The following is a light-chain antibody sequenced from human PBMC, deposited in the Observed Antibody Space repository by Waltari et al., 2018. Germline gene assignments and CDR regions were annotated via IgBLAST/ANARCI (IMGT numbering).Light chain of an antibody. V-gene: IGKV3-11*01. J-gene: IGKJ5*01. CDR1: QSVSRY. Sequence: EIVLTQSPATLSLSPGERATLTCRASQSVSRYLAWYQQKPGQAPRLLIYDASNRATGIPARFSRSASGTDFTLTISSLEPEDFAVYYCQQRSNWPITFGQGTRLEIK. CDR3: QQRSNWPIT. CDR2: DAS.